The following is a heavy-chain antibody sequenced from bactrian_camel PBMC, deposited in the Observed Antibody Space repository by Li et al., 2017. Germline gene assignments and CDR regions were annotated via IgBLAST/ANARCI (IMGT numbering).Heavy chain of an antibody. V-gene: IGHV3S28*01. J-gene: IGHJ4*01. CDR1: GFTFSSYY. D-gene: IGHD6*01. CDR2: IGTGTNT. Sequence: QLVESGGGLVQPGGSLRLSCAASGFTFSSYYMSWVRQVPGEEREGVAVIGTGTNTGYKPAVKGRFTPSRDNNIMYLQMNNLEPEDTAMYYCAADREWPCTTWYAPRWQIRSQGTQVTVS.